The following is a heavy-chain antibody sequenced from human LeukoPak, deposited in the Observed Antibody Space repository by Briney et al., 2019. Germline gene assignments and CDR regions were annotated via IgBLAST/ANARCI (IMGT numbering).Heavy chain of an antibody. V-gene: IGHV3-23*01. J-gene: IGHJ3*02. D-gene: IGHD2-21*01. Sequence: PGGSLRLSCAASGLTFSTYDMQWVRQAPGKGLEWVSGIGRSGSTYYTGSVKGRFTISRDNSKNTLYLQMNSLRAEDTAVYYCAKGESFAFANWGQGTLVTVSS. CDR3: AKGESFAFAN. CDR1: GLTFSTYD. CDR2: IGRSGST.